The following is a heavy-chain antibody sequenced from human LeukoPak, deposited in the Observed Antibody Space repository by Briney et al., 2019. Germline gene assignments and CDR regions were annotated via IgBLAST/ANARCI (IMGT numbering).Heavy chain of an antibody. CDR2: ISAYNGNT. CDR1: GYTFTSYG. D-gene: IGHD3-22*01. Sequence: GASVKVSCKASGYTFTSYGISWVRQAPGQGLEWMGWISAYNGNTNYAQKLQGRVTMTTDTSTSTAYMELRSLRSDDTAVYYCARVHYDSSTDAFDIWGQGTMVTVSS. J-gene: IGHJ3*02. CDR3: ARVHYDSSTDAFDI. V-gene: IGHV1-18*01.